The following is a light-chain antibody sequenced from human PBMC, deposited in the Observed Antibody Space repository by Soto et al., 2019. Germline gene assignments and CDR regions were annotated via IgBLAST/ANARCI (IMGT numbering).Light chain of an antibody. Sequence: EIVLTQSPVTLSLSPGERATLSCRASQSVSSNYLAWYQQKPGQAPRLLIYGASSRATGIPDRFSGSGSGTDFSLTISRLEPEDFAVYYCQQYGTSLYTVGQGTKLEIK. J-gene: IGKJ2*01. V-gene: IGKV3-20*01. CDR1: QSVSSNY. CDR3: QQYGTSLYT. CDR2: GAS.